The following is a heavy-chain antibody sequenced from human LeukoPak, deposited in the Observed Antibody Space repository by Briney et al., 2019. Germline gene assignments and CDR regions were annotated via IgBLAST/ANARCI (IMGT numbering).Heavy chain of an antibody. CDR3: ARVSGIAVAGTRSWDAFDI. CDR1: GGSFSGYY. Sequence: SETLSLTCAVYGGSFSGYYWSWIRQPPGKGLEWIGEINHSGSTNYNPSLKSRVTISVDTSKNQFSLKLSSVTAADTAVYYCARVSGIAVAGTRSWDAFDIWGQGTMVTVSS. CDR2: INHSGST. D-gene: IGHD6-19*01. V-gene: IGHV4-34*01. J-gene: IGHJ3*02.